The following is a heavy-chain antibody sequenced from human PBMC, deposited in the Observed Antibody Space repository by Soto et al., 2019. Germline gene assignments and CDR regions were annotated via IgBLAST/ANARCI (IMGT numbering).Heavy chain of an antibody. Sequence: GSLRLSCVVSGFSVSATSIFWVRQATGKGLEWVSLMHRGGTTDNADSVKGRFTTSRDKSKNTLYLHMNGLRVEDTAVYYCVRVNTTLVDHFDCWGQGTLVTVSS. D-gene: IGHD5-18*01. J-gene: IGHJ4*02. CDR2: MHRGGTT. CDR1: GFSVSATS. V-gene: IGHV3-53*01. CDR3: VRVNTTLVDHFDC.